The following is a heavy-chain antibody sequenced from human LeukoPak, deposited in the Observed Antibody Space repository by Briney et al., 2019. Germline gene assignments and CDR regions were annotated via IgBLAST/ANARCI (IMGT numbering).Heavy chain of an antibody. CDR3: ARQPNKNFFDY. CDR1: GGPFSGYY. J-gene: IGHJ4*02. CDR2: INHSGST. V-gene: IGHV4-34*01. Sequence: SETLSLTCAVYGGPFSGYYWSWIRQPPGKGLEWIGEINHSGSTNYNPSLKSRVTISVDTSKNQFSLKLSSVTAADTAVYYCARQPNKNFFDYWGPGTPVTVSS.